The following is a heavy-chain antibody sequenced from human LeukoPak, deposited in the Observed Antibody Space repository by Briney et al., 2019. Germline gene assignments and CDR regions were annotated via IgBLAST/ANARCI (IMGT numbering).Heavy chain of an antibody. V-gene: IGHV4-39*01. CDR2: IYYSGST. CDR1: GGSISSSSYY. D-gene: IGHD3-3*01. J-gene: IGHJ4*02. Sequence: SETLSLTCAVSGGSISSSSYYWGWIRQPPGKGLEWIGNIYYSGSTYYNPSLKSRVTISVDTSKNQFSLKLTSVTAADTAVYYCAITISRTQDYWGQGTLVTVSS. CDR3: AITISRTQDY.